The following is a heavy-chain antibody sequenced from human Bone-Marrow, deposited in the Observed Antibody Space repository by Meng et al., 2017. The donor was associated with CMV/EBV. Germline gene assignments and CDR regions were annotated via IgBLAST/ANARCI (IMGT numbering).Heavy chain of an antibody. J-gene: IGHJ4*02. Sequence: GGSLRLSCTTSGFTFPDYAMSWVRQAPGKGLEWVGFIRSKAYGGTTEDAASVKGRFTISRDDSKRIVYLQMNSLRAEDTAVYYCARDESSSSTSCYGLGFDYWGQGNLVTVSS. D-gene: IGHD2-2*01. V-gene: IGHV3-49*04. CDR2: IRSKAYGGTT. CDR3: ARDESSSSTSCYGLGFDY. CDR1: GFTFPDYA.